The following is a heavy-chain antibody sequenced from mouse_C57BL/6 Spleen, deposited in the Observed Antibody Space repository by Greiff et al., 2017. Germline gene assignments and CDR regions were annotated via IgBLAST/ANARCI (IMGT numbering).Heavy chain of an antibody. D-gene: IGHD1-1*01. CDR1: GYTFTDYN. CDR3: ARRSSYGSSYLWYFDV. CDR2: INPNNGGT. Sequence: VQLKESGPELVKPGASVKIPCKASGYTFTDYNMDWVKQSHGKSLEWIGDINPNNGGTIYNQKFKGKATLTVDKSSSTAYMELRSLTSEDTAVYYCARRSSYGSSYLWYFDVWGTGTTVTVSS. J-gene: IGHJ1*03. V-gene: IGHV1-18*01.